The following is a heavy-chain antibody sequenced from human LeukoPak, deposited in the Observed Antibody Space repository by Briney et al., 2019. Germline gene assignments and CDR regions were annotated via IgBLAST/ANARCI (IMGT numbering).Heavy chain of an antibody. V-gene: IGHV3-9*01. CDR3: ARDYSSGSFFDY. CDR2: ISWNGGSI. D-gene: IGHD6-19*01. J-gene: IGHJ4*02. CDR1: GFTFDDYA. Sequence: KPGGSLRLSCAASGFTFDDYAMHWVRQAPGKGLEWDSGISWNGGSIGYADSVKGRFTISRDNAKNSLYLQMNSLRAEDTAVYYCARDYSSGSFFDYWGQGTLVTVSS.